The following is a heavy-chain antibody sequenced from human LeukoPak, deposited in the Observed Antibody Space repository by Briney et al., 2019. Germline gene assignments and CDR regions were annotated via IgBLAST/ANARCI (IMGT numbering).Heavy chain of an antibody. J-gene: IGHJ6*02. CDR2: INSDGSST. Sequence: PGGSLRLSCAASGFTFSSYWMHWVRQAPGKGLVWVSRINSDGSSTSYADSVKGRFTISRDNAKNTLYLQMNSLRAEDTAVYYCARVPMSYYYYGMDVWGQGTTVTVSS. D-gene: IGHD3-22*01. CDR1: GFTFSSYW. V-gene: IGHV3-74*01. CDR3: ARVPMSYYYYGMDV.